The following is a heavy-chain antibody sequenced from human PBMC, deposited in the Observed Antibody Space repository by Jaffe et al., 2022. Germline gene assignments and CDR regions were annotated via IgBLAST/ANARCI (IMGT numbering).Heavy chain of an antibody. J-gene: IGHJ4*02. CDR1: GFTFSSYA. V-gene: IGHV3-23*01. D-gene: IGHD3-16*01. CDR2: ISGSGGST. CDR3: AKDGPPFSWMTSGVYYFDY. Sequence: EVQLLESGGGLVQPGGSLRLSCAASGFTFSSYAMSWVRQAPGKGLEWVSAISGSGGSTYYADSVKGRFTISRDNSKNTLYLQMNSLRAEDTAVYYCAKDGPPFSWMTSGVYYFDYWGQGTLVTVSS.